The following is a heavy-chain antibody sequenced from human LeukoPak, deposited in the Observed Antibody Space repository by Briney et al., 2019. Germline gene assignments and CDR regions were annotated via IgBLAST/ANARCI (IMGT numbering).Heavy chain of an antibody. CDR3: AREGAPQLSSYFDH. CDR1: GYTFTSYY. Sequence: APVKVSCKASGYTFTSYYVVWVRQAPGQGLEWMGWINPNTGGTNFAQRFQGRVTMTRDTSINTAYMELSSLRSDDTAMYYCAREGAPQLSSYFDHWGQGTLVTVSS. D-gene: IGHD1-1*01. J-gene: IGHJ4*02. V-gene: IGHV1-2*02. CDR2: INPNTGGT.